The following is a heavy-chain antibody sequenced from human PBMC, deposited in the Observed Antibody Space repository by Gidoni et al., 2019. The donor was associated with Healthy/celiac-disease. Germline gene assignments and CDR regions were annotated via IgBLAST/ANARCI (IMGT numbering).Heavy chain of an antibody. CDR1: GFTLSSYA. D-gene: IGHD3-10*01. Sequence: EVQLLESGGGLVQPGGSLRLSCAASGFTLSSYAMSWVRQAPGKGLEWVSAIRGSGGSTYYAASVKGRFTISRDNSKNTLYLQMNSLRAEDTAVYYCAKRGQLQNRPHWGQGTLVTVSS. V-gene: IGHV3-23*01. CDR2: IRGSGGST. CDR3: AKRGQLQNRPH. J-gene: IGHJ4*02.